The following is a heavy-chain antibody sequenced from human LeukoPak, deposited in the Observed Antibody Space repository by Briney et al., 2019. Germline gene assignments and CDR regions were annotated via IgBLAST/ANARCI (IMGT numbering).Heavy chain of an antibody. CDR3: TREQWLENFDY. CDR1: GFTFGDYA. J-gene: IGHJ4*02. CDR2: IRSKAYGGTT. V-gene: IGHV3-49*03. D-gene: IGHD6-19*01. Sequence: GGSLRLSCTASGFTFGDYAMSWFRQAPGKGLEWVGFIRSKAYGGTTEYAASVKGRFTISRDDSKSIAYLQMNSLKTEDTAVYYCTREQWLENFDYWGQGTLVTVSS.